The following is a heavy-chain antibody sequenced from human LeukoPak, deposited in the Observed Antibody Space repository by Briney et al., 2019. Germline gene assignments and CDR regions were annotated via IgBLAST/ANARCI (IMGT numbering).Heavy chain of an antibody. V-gene: IGHV3-23*01. D-gene: IGHD2-8*01. CDR1: GFTFNKYA. J-gene: IGHJ4*02. Sequence: GGSLRLSCTASGFTFNKYAMSWVRQVPGKGLEWVSAISSSGGSTYYADSVKGRFTISRDNSKNTLYVQMNSLRVEDTALYYCAKQVGHCGNGNCYFDYWGQGTLVTVSS. CDR2: ISSSGGST. CDR3: AKQVGHCGNGNCYFDY.